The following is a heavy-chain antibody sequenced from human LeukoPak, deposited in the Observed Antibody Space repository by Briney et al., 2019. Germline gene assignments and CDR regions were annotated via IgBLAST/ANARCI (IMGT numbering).Heavy chain of an antibody. CDR1: GGSISSGGYS. D-gene: IGHD2-2*01. J-gene: IGHJ5*02. V-gene: IGHV4-30-2*01. CDR2: IYHSGST. Sequence: PSETLSLTCAVSGGSISSGGYSWSWSRQPPGKGLEWIGYIYHSGSTYYNPSLKSRVTISVDRSKNQFSLKLSSVTAADTAVYYCARGTVPAAPGFDPWGQGTLVTVSS. CDR3: ARGTVPAAPGFDP.